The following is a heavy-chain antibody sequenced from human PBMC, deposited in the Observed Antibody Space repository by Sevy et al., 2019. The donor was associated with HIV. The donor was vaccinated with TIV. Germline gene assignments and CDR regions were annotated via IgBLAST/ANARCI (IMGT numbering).Heavy chain of an antibody. D-gene: IGHD3-10*01. J-gene: IGHJ6*02. Sequence: SETLSLTCAVSGGSIRSSHWWSWVRQSPGKGLEWIREIYYSGSRNYNPSLKSRLTISVDTSNNLFSLRLSSVTAADTAVYYCAREEYFYGSGTYGYGMDVWGQGTTVTVSS. CDR3: AREEYFYGSGTYGYGMDV. V-gene: IGHV4-4*02. CDR1: GGSIRSSHW. CDR2: IYYSGSR.